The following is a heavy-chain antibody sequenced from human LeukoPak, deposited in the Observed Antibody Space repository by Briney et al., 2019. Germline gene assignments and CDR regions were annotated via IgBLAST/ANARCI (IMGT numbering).Heavy chain of an antibody. CDR2: IRYDGSNK. Sequence: GGSLRLSCAASGFTSSSHAMNWVRQAPGKGLEWVAFIRYDGSNKYYADSVKGRFTISRDNSKNTLYLQMNSLRAEDTAVYYCAKELSSTSYPRGAFDIWGQGTMVTVSS. V-gene: IGHV3-30*02. CDR3: AKELSSTSYPRGAFDI. D-gene: IGHD2-2*01. CDR1: GFTSSSHA. J-gene: IGHJ3*02.